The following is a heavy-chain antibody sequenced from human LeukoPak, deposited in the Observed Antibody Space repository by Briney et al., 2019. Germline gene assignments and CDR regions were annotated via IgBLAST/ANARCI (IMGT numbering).Heavy chain of an antibody. CDR2: IYYSGST. CDR1: GGSISSYY. D-gene: IGHD3-16*01. Sequence: PSETLSLTCTVSGGSISSYYWSWIRQPPGKGLEWIGYIYYSGSTNYNPSLKSRVTISVDTSKNQFSLKLSSVTAADTAVYYCARVGGRQSPPIYWGQGTLVTVSS. CDR3: ARVGGRQSPPIY. V-gene: IGHV4-59*01. J-gene: IGHJ4*02.